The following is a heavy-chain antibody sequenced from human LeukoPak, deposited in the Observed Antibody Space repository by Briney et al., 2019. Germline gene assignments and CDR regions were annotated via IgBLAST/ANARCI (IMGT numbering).Heavy chain of an antibody. J-gene: IGHJ4*02. CDR2: IRSKANSYAT. V-gene: IGHV3-73*01. CDR3: TRLHSYVDY. D-gene: IGHD5-18*01. CDR1: GFTFSSYA. Sequence: PGGSLRLSCAASGFTFSSYAMHWVRQASGKGLEWVGRIRSKANSYATAYAASVKGRFTISRDDSKNTAYLQMNSLKTEDTAVYYCTRLHSYVDYWGQGTLVTVSS.